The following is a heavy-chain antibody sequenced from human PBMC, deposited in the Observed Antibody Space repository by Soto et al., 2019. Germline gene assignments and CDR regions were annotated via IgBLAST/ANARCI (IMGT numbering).Heavy chain of an antibody. V-gene: IGHV3-23*01. D-gene: IGHD5-18*01. J-gene: IGHJ5*02. CDR2: ISGSGGST. CDR1: GFTFSSYA. CDR3: AKVMVKNWFDP. Sequence: PGGSLRFSCAASGFTFSSYAMSWVRQAPGKGLEWVSGISGSGGSTYCADSVKGRFTISRDNSKNTLYLQMNSLRAEDTAVYYCAKVMVKNWFDPWGQGTLVTVSS.